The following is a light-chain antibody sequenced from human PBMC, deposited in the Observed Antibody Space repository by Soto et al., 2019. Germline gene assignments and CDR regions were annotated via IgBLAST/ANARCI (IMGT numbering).Light chain of an antibody. J-gene: IGKJ1*01. CDR3: QQYNNWPRT. V-gene: IGKV3-15*01. Sequence: EIVMTQSPATLSVSPGERATLSCRASQSVSSNLAWYQQKPGQAPRLLIYGASTRATGIPARFRGSGSGTEFTLTISSLQCEDFAVYYCQQYNNWPRTFGQGTKVEIK. CDR2: GAS. CDR1: QSVSSN.